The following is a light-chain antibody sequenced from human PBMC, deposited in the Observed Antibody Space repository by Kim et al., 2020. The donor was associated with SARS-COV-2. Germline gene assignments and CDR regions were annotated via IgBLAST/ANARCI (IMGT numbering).Light chain of an antibody. CDR1: NIVRRN. CDR3: QVWDSSTWV. V-gene: IGLV3-9*01. J-gene: IGLJ3*02. CDR2: RDY. Sequence: SYELTQPLSVSVALGQTASITCGGNNIVRRNVHWYQQRPGQDPVLVIYRDYNRPSGIPERFSGSNSGNTATLTISRAQDGDEADYYCQVWDSSTWVFGGG.